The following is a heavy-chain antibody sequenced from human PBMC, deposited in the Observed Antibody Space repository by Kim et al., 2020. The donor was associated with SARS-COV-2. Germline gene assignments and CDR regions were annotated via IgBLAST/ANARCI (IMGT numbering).Heavy chain of an antibody. D-gene: IGHD3-3*01. CDR2: T. CDR3: VRGGSGYSPFDY. Sequence: TKYAQKLQGRVTLTTDTSTTTAYMELRSLRSGATAVYYCVRGGSGYSPFDYWGQGTLVTVSS. V-gene: IGHV1-18*01. J-gene: IGHJ4*02.